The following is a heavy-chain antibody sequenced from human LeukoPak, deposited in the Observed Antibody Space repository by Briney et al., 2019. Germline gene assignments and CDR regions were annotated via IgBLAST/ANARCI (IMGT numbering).Heavy chain of an antibody. V-gene: IGHV3-49*04. Sequence: PGRSLRLSCTAPGFTFGDYAMSWVRQAPGKGLEWVGFIRSKAYGGTTEYAASVKGRFTISRDDSKSIAYLQMNSLKTEDTAVYYCSGFPYDFWSGYFDYWGQGTLVTVSS. CDR2: IRSKAYGGTT. CDR3: SGFPYDFWSGYFDY. D-gene: IGHD3-3*01. CDR1: GFTFGDYA. J-gene: IGHJ4*02.